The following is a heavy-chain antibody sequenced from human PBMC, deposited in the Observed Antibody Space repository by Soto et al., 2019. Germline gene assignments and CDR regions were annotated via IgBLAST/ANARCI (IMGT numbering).Heavy chain of an antibody. J-gene: IGHJ6*02. CDR3: ARDLFFMGSGPTVYYYYGMDV. V-gene: IGHV1-46*01. CDR2: INPSGGST. CDR1: GYTFTSYY. D-gene: IGHD3-10*01. Sequence: GASVKVSCKASGYTFTSYYMHWVRQAPGQGLEWMGIINPSGGSTSYAQKFQGRVTMTRDTSTSTVCMELSSLRSEDTAVYYCARDLFFMGSGPTVYYYYGMDVWGQGTTVTVSS.